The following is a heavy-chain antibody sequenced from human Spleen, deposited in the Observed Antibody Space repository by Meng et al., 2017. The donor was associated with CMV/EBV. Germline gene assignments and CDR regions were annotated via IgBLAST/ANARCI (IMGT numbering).Heavy chain of an antibody. CDR2: IYSGGSST. CDR1: GFTFSSYA. Sequence: GGSLRLSCAASGFTFSSYAMSWVRQAPGKGLEWVSVIYSGGSSTYYADSVKGRFTISRDSSKNTLYLQMNSLRAEDTAVYYCARRAGTSFPFDYWGQGTLVTVSS. J-gene: IGHJ4*02. CDR3: ARRAGTSFPFDY. V-gene: IGHV3-23*03. D-gene: IGHD6-6*01.